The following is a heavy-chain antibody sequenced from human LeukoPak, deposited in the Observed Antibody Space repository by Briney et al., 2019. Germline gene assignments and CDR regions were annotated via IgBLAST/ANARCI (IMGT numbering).Heavy chain of an antibody. CDR1: GFTFGDYA. J-gene: IGHJ4*02. CDR3: TRSTHYGFDY. CDR2: IRSKAYGGTT. V-gene: IGHV3-49*04. Sequence: GGSLRLSCTASGFTFGDYAMSWVRQAPGKGLEWVGFIRSKAYGGTTEYAASVKGRFTISRDDSKSIAYLQMNSLKTEDTAVYYCTRSTHYGFDYWGQGTLVTVSS. D-gene: IGHD3-16*01.